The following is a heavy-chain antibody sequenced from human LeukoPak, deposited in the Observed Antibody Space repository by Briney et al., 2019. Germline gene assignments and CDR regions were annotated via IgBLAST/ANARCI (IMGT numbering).Heavy chain of an antibody. V-gene: IGHV3-30*18. CDR2: ILYEGSNK. J-gene: IGHJ3*02. D-gene: IGHD3-22*01. CDR1: GVTFSIDA. CDR3: AKGTHYYDSSGYWGVFDI. Sequence: GGSLRLSCAASGVTFSIDAMHCVRQASGKGLEWGALILYEGSNKYYADSVKGRFTISRDNSKNTLYLQMNSLRPEDTAVYYCAKGTHYYDSSGYWGVFDIWGQGPMVTLSS.